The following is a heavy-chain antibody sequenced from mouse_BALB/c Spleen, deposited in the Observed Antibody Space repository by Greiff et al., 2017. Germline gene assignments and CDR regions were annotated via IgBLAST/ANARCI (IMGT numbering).Heavy chain of an antibody. CDR2: ISYSGST. CDR1: GDSITSGY. D-gene: IGHD2-1*01. V-gene: IGHV3-8*02. J-gene: IGHJ3*01. Sequence: EVKLQESGPSLVKPSQTLSLTCSVTGDSITSGYWNWIRKFPGNKLEYMGYISYSGSTYYNPSLKSRISITRDTSKNQYYLQLNSVTTEDTATYYCARSHGNYVSWFAYWGQGTLVTVSA. CDR3: ARSHGNYVSWFAY.